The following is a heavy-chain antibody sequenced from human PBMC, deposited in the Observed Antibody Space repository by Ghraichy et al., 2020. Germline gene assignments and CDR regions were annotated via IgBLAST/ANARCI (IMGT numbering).Heavy chain of an antibody. V-gene: IGHV1-69*13. D-gene: IGHD2-2*01. J-gene: IGHJ4*02. Sequence: SVKVSCKASGGTFSSYAISWVRQAPGQGLEWMGGIIPIFGTANYAQKFQGRVTITADESTSTAYMELSSLRSEDTAVYYCARTTLYCSSTSCPNYFDYWGQGTLVTVSS. CDR3: ARTTLYCSSTSCPNYFDY. CDR1: GGTFSSYA. CDR2: IIPIFGTA.